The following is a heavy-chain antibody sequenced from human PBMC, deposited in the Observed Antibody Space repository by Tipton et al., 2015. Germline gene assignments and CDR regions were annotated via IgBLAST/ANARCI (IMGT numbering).Heavy chain of an antibody. J-gene: IGHJ4*02. V-gene: IGHV4-31*03. CDR1: GGAITSDGFY. D-gene: IGHD5-24*01. CDR3: ARDGYNSNYFDY. Sequence: TLSLTCTVSGGAITSDGFYWSWIRQHPGKGLEWIGYIFYTGSTYYNPSLKSRATLSVDTSKNQLSLKLSSVTAADTAVYYCARDGYNSNYFDYWGQGTLVTVSS. CDR2: IFYTGST.